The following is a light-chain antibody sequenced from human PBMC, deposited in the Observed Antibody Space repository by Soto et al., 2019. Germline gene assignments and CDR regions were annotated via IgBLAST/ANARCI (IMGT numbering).Light chain of an antibody. CDR2: EVT. CDR3: ISYTITSTWV. V-gene: IGLV2-14*01. J-gene: IGLJ3*02. Sequence: QSALTQPASVSGSRGQSITISCTGSSNDVGIYNYVSWYQQHPGKAPRLIIYEVTNRPSGVSDRFSGSKSDNTASLTISGLQAEDEADYYCISYTITSTWVFGGGTKLTVL. CDR1: SNDVGIYNY.